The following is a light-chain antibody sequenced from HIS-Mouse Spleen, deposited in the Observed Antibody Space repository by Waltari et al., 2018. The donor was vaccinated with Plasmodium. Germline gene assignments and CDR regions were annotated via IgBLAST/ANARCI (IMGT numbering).Light chain of an antibody. J-gene: IGLJ3*02. V-gene: IGLV2-23*01. Sequence: QSALTQPASVSGSPGQSITISFTGTSSDVGGYNLFSWYQQHPGKAPKRMIYEGSKRPSGVSNRFSGSKSGNTASLTISGLQAEDEADYYCCSYAGSSTNWVFGGGTKLTVL. CDR2: EGS. CDR1: SSDVGGYNL. CDR3: CSYAGSSTNWV.